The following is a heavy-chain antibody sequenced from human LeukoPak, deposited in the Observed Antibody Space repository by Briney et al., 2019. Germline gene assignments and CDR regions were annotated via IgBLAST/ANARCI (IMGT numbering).Heavy chain of an antibody. Sequence: SETLSLTCAVYGGSFSGHYWTWIRQPPGQGLEWIGEINHSGSTNYNPSLKSRVTISVDTSKNQFSLKLSSLTAADTAVYYCARGCAVDTDMMHVDYWGQGSLVTVSS. J-gene: IGHJ4*02. V-gene: IGHV4-34*01. D-gene: IGHD5-18*01. CDR1: GGSFSGHY. CDR2: INHSGST. CDR3: ARGCAVDTDMMHVDY.